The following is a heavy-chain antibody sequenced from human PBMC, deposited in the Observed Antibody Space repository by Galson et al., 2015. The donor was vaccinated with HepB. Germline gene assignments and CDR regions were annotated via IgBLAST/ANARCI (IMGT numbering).Heavy chain of an antibody. Sequence: SLRLSCAASGFTFSSYGMHWVRQAPGKGLEWVAVISYDGSNKYYADSAKGRFTISRDNSKNTLYLQMNSLRAEDTAVYYCAKWGGSYFDYWGQGTLVTVSS. CDR2: ISYDGSNK. V-gene: IGHV3-30*18. CDR3: AKWGGSYFDY. D-gene: IGHD1-26*01. J-gene: IGHJ4*02. CDR1: GFTFSSYG.